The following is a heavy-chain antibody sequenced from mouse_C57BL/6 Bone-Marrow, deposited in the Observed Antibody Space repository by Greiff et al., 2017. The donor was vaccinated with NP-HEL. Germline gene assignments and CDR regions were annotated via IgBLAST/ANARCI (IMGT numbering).Heavy chain of an antibody. CDR1: GFNIKDDY. CDR3: AREIYYDYDKGY. J-gene: IGHJ2*01. V-gene: IGHV14-4*01. Sequence: VQLKQSGAELVRPGASVKLSCTASGFNIKDDYMHWVKQRPEQGLEWIGWIDPENGDTEYASKFQGKATITADTSSNTAYLQLSSLTSEDSAVYYCAREIYYDYDKGYWGQGTTLTVSS. CDR2: IDPENGDT. D-gene: IGHD2-4*01.